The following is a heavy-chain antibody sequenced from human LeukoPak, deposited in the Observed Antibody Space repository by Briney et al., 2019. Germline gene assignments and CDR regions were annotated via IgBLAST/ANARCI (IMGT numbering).Heavy chain of an antibody. V-gene: IGHV1-69*05. Sequence: ASVKVSYKASGCTFSSYAISWVRQAPGQGLEWMGGIIPIFGTANYAQKFQGRVTITTDESTSTAYMELSSLRSEDTAVYDCATNDYGDWMLFDYWGQGTLVTVSS. J-gene: IGHJ4*02. CDR3: ATNDYGDWMLFDY. CDR1: GCTFSSYA. CDR2: IIPIFGTA. D-gene: IGHD4-17*01.